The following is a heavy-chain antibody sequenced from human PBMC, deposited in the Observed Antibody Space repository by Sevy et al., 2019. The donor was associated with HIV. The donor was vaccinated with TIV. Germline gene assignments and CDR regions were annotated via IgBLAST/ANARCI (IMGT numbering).Heavy chain of an antibody. D-gene: IGHD3-10*01. CDR3: AREAYYGSGSYHVDTYYMDV. CDR1: GGSISSYY. J-gene: IGHJ6*03. Sequence: SETLSLTCTVSGGSISSYYWSWIRQPPGKGLEWIGYIYYGGRTNHNPSLKSRVTISVDTSKNQFSLKLSPVTAAETAVYYCAREAYYGSGSYHVDTYYMDVWGKGTTVTVSS. V-gene: IGHV4-59*12. CDR2: IYYGGRT.